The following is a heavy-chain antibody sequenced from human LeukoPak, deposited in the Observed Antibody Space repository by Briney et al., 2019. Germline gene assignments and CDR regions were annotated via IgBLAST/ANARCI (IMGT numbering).Heavy chain of an antibody. V-gene: IGHV3-33*01. CDR3: ARVARLRRPMDV. Sequence: GGSLRLSCVASGYTFSSYGMHWVRQAPGKGLEWVAVIWYDGSVQYYADSVKGRFTISRDNSKNTLHLQMNSLRAEDTAVYYCARVARLRRPMDVWGQGTTVTVAS. CDR1: GYTFSSYG. D-gene: IGHD2-15*01. J-gene: IGHJ6*02. CDR2: IWYDGSVQ.